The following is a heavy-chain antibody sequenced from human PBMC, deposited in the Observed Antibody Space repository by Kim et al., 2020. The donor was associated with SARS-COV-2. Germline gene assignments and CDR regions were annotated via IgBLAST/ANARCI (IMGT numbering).Heavy chain of an antibody. CDR3: AGDGSGSYSPYYFDY. Sequence: SETLSLTCTVSNGSISSYYWSWIRQPPGKGLEWIGYVYYGGSANYNPSLKSRVTMSVDTSKNQFSLKLTSVTAADAAVYYCAGDGSGSYSPYYFDYWSQGTLVTVSS. CDR2: VYYGGSA. J-gene: IGHJ4*02. D-gene: IGHD3-10*01. CDR1: NGSISSYY. V-gene: IGHV4-59*12.